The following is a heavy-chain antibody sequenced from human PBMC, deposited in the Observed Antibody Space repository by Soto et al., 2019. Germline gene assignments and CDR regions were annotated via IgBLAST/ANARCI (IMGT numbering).Heavy chain of an antibody. Sequence: QVHLVQSGAEVKKPGASVKVSCKASGYTFTTYTMHWVRQAPEQRLEWMGWINPGNGTTKYSQNFQDRVTLTSDTSASTAYMDLGSLSSAHTAVYYCARDIAGSYKAFDYWGQGTLVTVSS. J-gene: IGHJ4*02. CDR3: ARDIAGSYKAFDY. CDR2: INPGNGTT. CDR1: GYTFTTYT. D-gene: IGHD1-26*01. V-gene: IGHV1-3*01.